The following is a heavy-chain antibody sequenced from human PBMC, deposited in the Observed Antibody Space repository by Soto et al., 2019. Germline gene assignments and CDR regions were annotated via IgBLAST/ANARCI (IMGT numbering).Heavy chain of an antibody. V-gene: IGHV3-30*02. Sequence: PGGSLRLSCVGSGFIFSNNGMHWVRQTPGKGLEWVAFMSYDGSDTFYADSVKGRFTISRDNSKNTLFLHMSNLRAEDTAMYYCTIVREPDRTIDYWGQGTLVTVSS. CDR3: TIVREPDRTIDY. CDR2: MSYDGSDT. D-gene: IGHD3-10*02. CDR1: GFIFSNNG. J-gene: IGHJ4*02.